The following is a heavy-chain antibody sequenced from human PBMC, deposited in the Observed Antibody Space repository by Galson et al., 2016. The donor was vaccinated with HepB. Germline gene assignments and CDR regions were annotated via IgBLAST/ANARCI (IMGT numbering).Heavy chain of an antibody. D-gene: IGHD2/OR15-2a*01. CDR2: IDHNGDT. CDR1: GGSISSSY. J-gene: IGHJ4*02. CDR3: ARLLTKYCSSTGCQMYYFDH. Sequence: SETLSLTCAVSGGSISSSYWNWIRQPPGKGLEWIGYIDHNGDTNSNPALTSRVTISVDTSNNQFSLEVNSVTAADTAVYFCARLLTKYCSSTGCQMYYFDHWGQGTPVTVAS. V-gene: IGHV4-59*01.